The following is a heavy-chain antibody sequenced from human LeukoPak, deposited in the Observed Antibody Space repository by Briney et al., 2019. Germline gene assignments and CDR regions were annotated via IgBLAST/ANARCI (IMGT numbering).Heavy chain of an antibody. D-gene: IGHD5-24*01. J-gene: IGHJ4*02. CDR2: IYYSGST. V-gene: IGHV4-61*08. CDR3: ARSGKDGRLDY. CDR1: GGSISSGGYY. Sequence: SETLSLTCTVSGGSISSGGYYWSWIRQPPGKGLEWIGYIYYSGSTNYNPSLKSRVTISVDTSKNQFSLKLSSVTAADTAVYYCARSGKDGRLDYWGQGTLVTVSS.